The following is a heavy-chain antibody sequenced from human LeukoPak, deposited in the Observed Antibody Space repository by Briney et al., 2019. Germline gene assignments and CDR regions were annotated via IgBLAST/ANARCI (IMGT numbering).Heavy chain of an antibody. CDR3: AGAQQPIVLFDY. J-gene: IGHJ4*02. CDR1: GFTVSSNY. V-gene: IGHV3-53*01. CDR2: IYSGGST. Sequence: GGSLRLSCAASGFTVSSNYMSWVRQAPGKGLEWVSVIYSGGSTYYADSVKGRFTISRDNSKNTLYLQMNSLRAEDTAVYYCAGAQQPIVLFDYWGQGTLVTVSS. D-gene: IGHD6-13*01.